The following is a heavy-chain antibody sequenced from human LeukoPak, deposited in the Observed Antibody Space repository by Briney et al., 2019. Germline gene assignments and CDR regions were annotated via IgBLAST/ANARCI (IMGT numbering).Heavy chain of an antibody. J-gene: IGHJ3*02. CDR3: ARHNRWEDYAFDI. Sequence: SETLSLTCTVSGVSISSSSYYWGWIRQPPGKGLEWNVSIYYSGSTYYHPSLKSQITISVETSKHQFSLKLSSVTAADTAVYYCARHNRWEDYAFDIRGQGTMGTVSS. CDR1: GVSISSSSYY. V-gene: IGHV4-39*01. CDR2: IYYSGST. D-gene: IGHD1-26*01.